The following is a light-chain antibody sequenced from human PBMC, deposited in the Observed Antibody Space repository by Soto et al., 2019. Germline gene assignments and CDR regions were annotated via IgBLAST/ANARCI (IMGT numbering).Light chain of an antibody. Sequence: EIVLTQSPVTLSFSPFERATLSLRASQSVRSYLAWYQQKPGQAPRLLIYDASNRATDIPARFSGSGSGTDFTLTISSLDPEDFAVYYCHQRSKWPLTFGGGTRWISN. CDR3: HQRSKWPLT. CDR2: DAS. J-gene: IGKJ4*01. V-gene: IGKV3-11*01. CDR1: QSVRSY.